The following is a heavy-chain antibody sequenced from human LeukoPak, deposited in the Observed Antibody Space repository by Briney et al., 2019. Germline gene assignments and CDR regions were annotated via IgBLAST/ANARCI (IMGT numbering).Heavy chain of an antibody. Sequence: APVKVSCKASGGTFSSYAISWVRQAPGQGLEWMGGIIPIFGTANYAQKFQGRVTITTDESTSTAYMELSSLRSEDTAVYYCARGPYGSGILDYRGQGTLVTVSS. CDR1: GGTFSSYA. J-gene: IGHJ4*02. V-gene: IGHV1-69*05. CDR3: ARGPYGSGILDY. CDR2: IIPIFGTA. D-gene: IGHD3-10*01.